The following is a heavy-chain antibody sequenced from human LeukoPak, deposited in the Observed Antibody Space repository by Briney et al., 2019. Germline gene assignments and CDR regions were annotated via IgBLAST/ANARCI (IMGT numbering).Heavy chain of an antibody. CDR2: ISGSGGST. V-gene: IGHV3-23*01. J-gene: IGHJ6*03. CDR3: AKVPRYFAEDIYMDV. CDR1: GFTFSSYG. Sequence: GGTLRLSCAASGFTFSSYGMSWVRQAPGKGLEWVSAISGSGGSTYYADSVKGRFTISRDNSKNTLYLQMNSLRAEDTAVYYCAKVPRYFAEDIYMDVWGKGTTVTISS. D-gene: IGHD3-9*01.